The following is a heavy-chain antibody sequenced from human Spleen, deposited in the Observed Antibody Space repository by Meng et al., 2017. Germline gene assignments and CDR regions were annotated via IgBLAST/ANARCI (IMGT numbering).Heavy chain of an antibody. CDR2: IYYSGST. CDR1: GGSISSYY. V-gene: IGHV4-59*01. D-gene: IGHD6-13*01. Sequence: SETLSLTCTVSGGSISSYYWSWIRQPPGKGLEWIGYIYYSGSTNYNPSLKSRVTISVDTSKNQFSLKLSSVTAADTAVYYCARTPSYSSSWYSFDYYYGMDVWGQGTTVTVSS. J-gene: IGHJ6*02. CDR3: ARTPSYSSSWYSFDYYYGMDV.